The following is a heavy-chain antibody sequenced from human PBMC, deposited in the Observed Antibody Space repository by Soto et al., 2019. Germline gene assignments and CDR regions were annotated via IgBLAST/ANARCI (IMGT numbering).Heavy chain of an antibody. CDR2: IRSKAYGGTT. J-gene: IGHJ5*02. CDR1: GFTFGDYA. V-gene: IGHV3-49*03. Sequence: SLRLSCTASGFTFGDYAMSWFRQAPGKGLEWVGFIRSKAYGGTTEYAASVKGRFTISRDDSKSIAYLQMNSLKTEDTAVYYCTRWGYGLKNWFDPWGQGTLVTVSS. CDR3: TRWGYGLKNWFDP. D-gene: IGHD5-18*01.